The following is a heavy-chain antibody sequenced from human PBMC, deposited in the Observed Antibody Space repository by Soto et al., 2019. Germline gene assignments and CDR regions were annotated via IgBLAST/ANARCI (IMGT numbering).Heavy chain of an antibody. V-gene: IGHV1-18*01. J-gene: IGHJ5*02. CDR1: GYTFTSYG. CDR3: ASAGIVVVPANRKDNWFDP. Sequence: ASVKVSCKASGYTFTSYGISWVRQAPGQGLEWMGWISAYNGNTNYAQKLQGRVTMTTDTSTSTAYMELRSLRSDDTAVYYCASAGIVVVPANRKDNWFDPWGQGTLVTVSS. CDR2: ISAYNGNT. D-gene: IGHD2-2*01.